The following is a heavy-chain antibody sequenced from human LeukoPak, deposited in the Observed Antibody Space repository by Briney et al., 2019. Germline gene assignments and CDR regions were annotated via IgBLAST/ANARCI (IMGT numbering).Heavy chain of an antibody. CDR3: TRDPECSSTSCLDAFDT. D-gene: IGHD2-2*01. CDR2: MNQDGSKA. CDR1: GFTFSNYW. Sequence: GGSLRLSCAASGFTFSNYWMTWVRQAPGKGLEWVANMNQDGSKAYYVDSVKGRFTVSRDNAKNSLYLQMNSLRADDTALYYCTRDPECSSTSCLDAFDTWGQGTMVTVSS. V-gene: IGHV3-7*01. J-gene: IGHJ3*02.